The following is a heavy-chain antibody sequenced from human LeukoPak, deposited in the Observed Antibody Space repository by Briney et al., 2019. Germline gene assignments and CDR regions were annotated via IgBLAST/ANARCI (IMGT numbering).Heavy chain of an antibody. Sequence: TGGSLRLSCAASRFTLSSYAMDWVRQAPGKGLEWVANMNPDGSTKNYVDSVRGRFTISRDNAKNSLYLQINSLRADDTAVYFCARDSGYGAFDYWGQGTLVTVSS. J-gene: IGHJ4*02. D-gene: IGHD5-12*01. CDR1: RFTLSSYA. V-gene: IGHV3-7*05. CDR3: ARDSGYGAFDY. CDR2: MNPDGSTK.